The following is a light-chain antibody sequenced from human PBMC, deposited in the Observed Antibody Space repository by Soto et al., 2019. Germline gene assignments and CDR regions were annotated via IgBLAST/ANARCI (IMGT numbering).Light chain of an antibody. CDR3: QEYYNWRRST. CDR2: GAF. V-gene: IGKV3-15*01. J-gene: IGKJ4*01. Sequence: EIVMTQSPATLSVSPGERATLSCRASQSVVSKLAWYQQKPGQAPRLLIYGAFTRATGIPARFSGSGSGTEFTLTISSLQSEDSAFYYCQEYYNWRRSTFGGGTKVEIK. CDR1: QSVVSK.